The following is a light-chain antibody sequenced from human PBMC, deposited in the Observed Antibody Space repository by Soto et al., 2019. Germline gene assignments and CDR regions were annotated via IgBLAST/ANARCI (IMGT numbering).Light chain of an antibody. CDR1: QSISRS. CDR2: DAS. CDR3: QQYGSSPPFT. V-gene: IGKV3-15*01. J-gene: IGKJ1*01. Sequence: MLKQSPAILSVSPGERATLSCRASQSISRSLAWYQQKPGQAPRLLISDASTRATGIPARFSGSGSGTEFTLTISSLQSEDFAVYYCQQYGSSPPFTFGQGTKVDI.